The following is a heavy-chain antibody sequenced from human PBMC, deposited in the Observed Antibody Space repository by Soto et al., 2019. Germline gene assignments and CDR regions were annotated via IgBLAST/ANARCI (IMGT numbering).Heavy chain of an antibody. V-gene: IGHV3-33*01. CDR3: ARAIFQQLVYFDY. D-gene: IGHD6-13*01. CDR2: IWYDGSNK. CDR1: GFTFSSYG. Sequence: GGSLRLSCAASGFTFSSYGMHWVRQAPGKGLEWVAVIWYDGSNKYYADSVKGRFTISRDNSKNTLYLQMNSLRAEDTAVHYCARAIFQQLVYFDYWGQGTLVTVSS. J-gene: IGHJ4*02.